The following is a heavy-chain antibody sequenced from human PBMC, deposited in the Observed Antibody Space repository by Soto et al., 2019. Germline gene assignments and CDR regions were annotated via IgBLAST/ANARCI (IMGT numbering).Heavy chain of an antibody. Sequence: PGGSLRLACVASGFTFTRYWMSWVRQAPGKGLEWVANIKPDGSERYYVDSVKGRFTISRDNAKGSLYLQMNSLRAEDTAVYYCARDYCGGDCYPGIYWGQGTLVTVSS. J-gene: IGHJ4*02. V-gene: IGHV3-7*04. D-gene: IGHD2-21*02. CDR3: ARDYCGGDCYPGIY. CDR2: IKPDGSER. CDR1: GFTFTRYW.